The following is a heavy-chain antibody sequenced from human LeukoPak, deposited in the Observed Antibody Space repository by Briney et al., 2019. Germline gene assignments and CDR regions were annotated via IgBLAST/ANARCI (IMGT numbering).Heavy chain of an antibody. CDR2: IYTSGST. Sequence: PSQTLSLTCTASGGSISSGSYYWSWIRQPAGKGLEWIGRIYTSGSTNYNPSLKSRVTISVDTSKNQFSLKLSSVTAADTAVYYCARDFSWELPFDYWGQGTLVTVSS. D-gene: IGHD1-26*01. CDR3: ARDFSWELPFDY. V-gene: IGHV4-61*02. CDR1: GGSISSGSYY. J-gene: IGHJ4*02.